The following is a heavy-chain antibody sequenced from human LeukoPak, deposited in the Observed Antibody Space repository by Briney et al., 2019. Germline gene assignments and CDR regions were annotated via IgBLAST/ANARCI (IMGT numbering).Heavy chain of an antibody. J-gene: IGHJ3*02. CDR1: GFTFSSYA. Sequence: GGSLRLSCAASGFTFSSYAMSWVRQAPGKGLEWVSAISGSGGSTYYADSVKGRFTISRDNSKNTLYLQMNSLRAEDTAVYYCAKDKAAVPAAIYAFDIWGQGTMVTVSS. V-gene: IGHV3-23*01. CDR2: ISGSGGST. D-gene: IGHD2-2*01. CDR3: AKDKAAVPAAIYAFDI.